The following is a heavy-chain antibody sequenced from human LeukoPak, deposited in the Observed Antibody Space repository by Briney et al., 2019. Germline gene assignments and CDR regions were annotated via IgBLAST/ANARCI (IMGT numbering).Heavy chain of an antibody. D-gene: IGHD3-16*01. CDR3: ARDRMGDYYYYYYMDV. CDR2: ISAYNGNT. V-gene: IGHV1-18*01. CDR1: GYTFTSYG. Sequence: ASVKVSCKASGYTFTSYGISWVRQAPGQGLEWMGWISAYNGNTNYAQKLQGRVTMTTDTSTSTAYMELRSLRSDDTAVYYCARDRMGDYYYYYYMDVWGKGTTVTVSS. J-gene: IGHJ6*03.